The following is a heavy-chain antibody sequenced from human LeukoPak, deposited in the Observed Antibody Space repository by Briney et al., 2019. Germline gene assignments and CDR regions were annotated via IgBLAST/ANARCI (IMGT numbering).Heavy chain of an antibody. V-gene: IGHV4-4*07. CDR2: IYSSGST. Sequence: SETLSLTCTVSGGSISTYYWSWIRQPAGKGLEWIGRIYSSGSTNYNPSLKSRVTMSVVTSKNQFSLRLSSVTAADTAVYYCARDQIQGYCSSTRCPNYFDYWGQGTLVTVSS. J-gene: IGHJ4*02. CDR1: GGSISTYY. D-gene: IGHD2-2*01. CDR3: ARDQIQGYCSSTRCPNYFDY.